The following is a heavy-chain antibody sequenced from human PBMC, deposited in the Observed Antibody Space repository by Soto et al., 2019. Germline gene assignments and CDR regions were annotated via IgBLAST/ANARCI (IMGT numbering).Heavy chain of an antibody. CDR2: IVPIFGTA. V-gene: IGHV1-69*01. D-gene: IGHD2-15*01. CDR1: GGTFSSYA. CDR3: ARSGYCSGGSCYSGGY. Sequence: QVQLVQSGAEVKKPGSSVKVSCKASGGTFSSYAISWVRQAPGQGLEWMGGIVPIFGTANYAQKFQGRVTITAVESTSTAYMELRSLRSEDTAVYYCARSGYCSGGSCYSGGYWGQGTLVTVSS. J-gene: IGHJ4*02.